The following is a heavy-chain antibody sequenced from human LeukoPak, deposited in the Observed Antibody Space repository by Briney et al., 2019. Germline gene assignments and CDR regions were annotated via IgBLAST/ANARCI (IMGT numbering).Heavy chain of an antibody. CDR2: MNPNSGNT. V-gene: IGHV1-8*03. Sequence: GASVEVSCKASGYTFTSYDINWVRQATGQGLEWMGWMNPNSGNTGYAQKFQGRVTITRNTSISTAYMELSSLRSEDTAVYYCARGSDCSSTSCYTLFSFDPWGQGTLVTVSS. CDR3: ARGSDCSSTSCYTLFSFDP. CDR1: GYTFTSYD. D-gene: IGHD2-2*02. J-gene: IGHJ5*02.